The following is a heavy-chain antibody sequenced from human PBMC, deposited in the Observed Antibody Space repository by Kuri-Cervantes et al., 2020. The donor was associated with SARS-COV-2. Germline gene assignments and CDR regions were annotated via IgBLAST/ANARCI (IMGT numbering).Heavy chain of an antibody. Sequence: SETLSLTCAVSGYSISSGYYWGWIRQPPGKGLEWVGSIYHSGSTYYNPSLKSRVTISVDTSKKQFSLKLSSVTATDTAVYYCAIHGGQTNWEKGDYWGQGTLVTVSS. CDR3: AIHGGQTNWEKGDY. CDR2: IYHSGST. D-gene: IGHD7-27*01. V-gene: IGHV4-38-2*01. CDR1: GYSISSGYY. J-gene: IGHJ4*02.